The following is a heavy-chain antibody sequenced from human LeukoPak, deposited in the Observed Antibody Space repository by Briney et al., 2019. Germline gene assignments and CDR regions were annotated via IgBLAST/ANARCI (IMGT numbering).Heavy chain of an antibody. CDR2: VPGDGNNI. J-gene: IGHJ4*02. Sequence: GGSLRLSCAASGFPFSSYAMYWVRQAPGEGLVWVSRVPGDGNNIGYADFVEGRFTISRDNAKNTLYLEMSSLRREDTAVYYCARARVGDPTDYWGQGTLVTVSS. D-gene: IGHD1-26*01. CDR1: GFPFSSYA. V-gene: IGHV3-74*01. CDR3: ARARVGDPTDY.